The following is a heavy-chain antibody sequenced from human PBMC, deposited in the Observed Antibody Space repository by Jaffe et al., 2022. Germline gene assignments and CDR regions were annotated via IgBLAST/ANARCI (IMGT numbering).Heavy chain of an antibody. J-gene: IGHJ3*02. CDR1: GFTFSSYE. V-gene: IGHV3-48*03. CDR3: ARASQYYYDSSGPTRNAFDI. CDR2: ISSSGSTI. Sequence: EVQLVESGGGLVQPGGSLRLSCAASGFTFSSYEMNWVRQAPGKGLEWVSYISSSGSTIYYADSVKGRFTISRDNAKNSLYLQMNSLRAEDTAVYYCARASQYYYDSSGPTRNAFDIWGQGTMVTVSS. D-gene: IGHD3-22*01.